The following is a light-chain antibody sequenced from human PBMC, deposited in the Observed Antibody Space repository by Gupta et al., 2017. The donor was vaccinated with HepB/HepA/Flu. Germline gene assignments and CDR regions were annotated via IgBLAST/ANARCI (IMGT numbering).Light chain of an antibody. CDR3: QQYDNLLT. Sequence: DRQMSQSPSSLSASVGDRVTITCQASQDISNYLNWYQQKPGKAPKLLICDASTLETGVPSRFSGSGSGTDFTFTSSSLQPEDIATYYCQQYDNLLTFGGGTKVEIK. V-gene: IGKV1-33*01. CDR1: QDISNY. J-gene: IGKJ4*01. CDR2: DAS.